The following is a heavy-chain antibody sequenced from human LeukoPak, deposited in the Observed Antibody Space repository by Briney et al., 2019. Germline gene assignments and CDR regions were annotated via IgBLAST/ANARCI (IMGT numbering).Heavy chain of an antibody. D-gene: IGHD3-16*01. J-gene: IGHJ3*02. CDR1: GGSISSYY. V-gene: IGHV4-59*01. CDR3: ARGLGRAAPDDAFDI. CDR2: IYYSGST. Sequence: SETLSLTCTVSGGSISSYYWSWIRQPPGKGLEWIEYIYYSGSTNYNPSLKSRVTISVDTSKNQFSLKLSSVTAADPAVYYCARGLGRAAPDDAFDIWGQGTMVTVSS.